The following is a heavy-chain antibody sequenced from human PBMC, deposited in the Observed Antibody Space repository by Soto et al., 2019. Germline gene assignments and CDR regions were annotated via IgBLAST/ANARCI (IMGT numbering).Heavy chain of an antibody. CDR3: AKAIDYYYYYAMDV. CDR2: ISGSGTPT. Sequence: GGSLRLSCAASGFTFSIYAMSWVRQAPGMGLEWVSAISGSGTPTYYADSVKGRITISRDNSKNTLYLQLNSLRAEDTAVYYCAKAIDYYYYYAMDVWGRGTTVTVSS. CDR1: GFTFSIYA. V-gene: IGHV3-23*01. J-gene: IGHJ6*02.